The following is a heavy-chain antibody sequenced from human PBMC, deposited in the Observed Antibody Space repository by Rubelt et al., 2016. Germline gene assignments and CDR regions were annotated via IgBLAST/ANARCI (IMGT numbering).Heavy chain of an antibody. J-gene: IGHJ4*02. V-gene: IGHV4-4*02. CDR2: IYHSRRT. CDR3: ARGSRDSSGYVYEYFGF. Sequence: QVQLQESGPGLVKPSGTLSLTCAVSGGSISSSNWWSWVRQSPGKGLEWIGEIYHSRRTNYSPSLKSRVTISVDKSKNQFSLRLCSVTAADTAVYYCARGSRDSSGYVYEYFGFWGQGTLVTVSS. D-gene: IGHD5-12*01. CDR1: GGSISSSNW.